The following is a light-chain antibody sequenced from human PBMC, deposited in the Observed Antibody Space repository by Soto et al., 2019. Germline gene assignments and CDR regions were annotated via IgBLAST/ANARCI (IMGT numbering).Light chain of an antibody. CDR2: GAS. J-gene: IGKJ4*01. CDR3: QQYHKWPLT. V-gene: IGKV3-15*01. Sequence: EIVMTQSPATSSVSPGGRATVPCRASQSVSNNSAWYQQKPGQAPSLLIYGASARATGIPARFSGSGYGTEFTLTISSLQSEDFAVYYCQQYHKWPLTFGGGTKVDIK. CDR1: QSVSNN.